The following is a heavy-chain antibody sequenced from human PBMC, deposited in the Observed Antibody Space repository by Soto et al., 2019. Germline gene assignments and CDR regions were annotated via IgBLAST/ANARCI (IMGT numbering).Heavy chain of an antibody. J-gene: IGHJ6*03. CDR1: GFTFSSYD. Sequence: ESGGGLVQPGGSLRLSCAASGFTFSSYDMHWVRQATGKGLEWVSANGTAGDTYYPGSVKGRFTISRENAKNSLYLQMNSMRVGDTAVDYCARSGYSYGFLYGYYYLDVWGKGTTVAVSS. CDR2: NGTAGDT. CDR3: ARSGYSYGFLYGYYYLDV. D-gene: IGHD5-18*01. V-gene: IGHV3-13*01.